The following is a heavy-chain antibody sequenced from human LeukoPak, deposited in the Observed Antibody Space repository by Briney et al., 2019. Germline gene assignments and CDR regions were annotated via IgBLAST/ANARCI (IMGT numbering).Heavy chain of an antibody. CDR1: GFDFSQHW. CDR2: IKRGGSEK. CDR3: ARDLNPEAY. J-gene: IGHJ4*02. Sequence: GGSLRLSCAVSGFDFSQHWMTWVRQAPGKGLEWVADIKRGGSEKNYVDSVKGRFTISRDDTKNSLYLQMTSLRAEDTAVYYCARDLNPEAYWGQGTLVTVSS. V-gene: IGHV3-7*01.